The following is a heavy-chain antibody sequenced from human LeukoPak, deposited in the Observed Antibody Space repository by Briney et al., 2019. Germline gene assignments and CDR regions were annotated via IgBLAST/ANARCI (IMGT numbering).Heavy chain of an antibody. CDR3: AKCALGYCTGGSCRFDN. J-gene: IGHJ4*02. CDR2: ISHSGDST. V-gene: IGHV3-23*01. CDR1: GSTFSNYA. Sequence: PGGSLRLSCAASGSTFSNYAMSWVRLAPGKGLEWVSAISHSGDSTYYADSVKGRFTISRDKSKNTLYLQMNRMRAEDTAVYYCAKCALGYCTGGSCRFDNWGQGTLVTVSS. D-gene: IGHD2-15*01.